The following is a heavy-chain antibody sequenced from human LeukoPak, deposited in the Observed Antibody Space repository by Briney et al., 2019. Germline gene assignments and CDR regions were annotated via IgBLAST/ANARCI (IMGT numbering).Heavy chain of an antibody. CDR1: GGSFNTYY. CDR2: IYYSGST. CDR3: AKSNGYGLVDI. V-gene: IGHV4-59*01. D-gene: IGHD3-10*01. Sequence: PSEALSLTCTVSGGSFNTYYWSWIRQPPGKGLEWLGYIYYSGSTNYNPSLKSRVTISVDTSKNQFSLKLSSVTAADTAVYYCAKSNGYGLVDIWGQGTMVTVSS. J-gene: IGHJ3*02.